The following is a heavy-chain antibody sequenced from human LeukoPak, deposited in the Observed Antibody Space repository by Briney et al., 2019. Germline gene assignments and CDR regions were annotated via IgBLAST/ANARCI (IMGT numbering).Heavy chain of an antibody. V-gene: IGHV3-7*01. D-gene: IGHD6-13*01. CDR1: GFTFSSYW. J-gene: IGHJ5*02. CDR2: IKQDGSEK. CDR3: AREGYSSPTRSMNWFDP. Sequence: GGSLRLSCAASGFTFSSYWMSWVRQAPGKGLEWVANIKQDGSEKYYVDSVKGRFTISRDNAKNSLYLQMNSLRAEDTAVYYCAREGYSSPTRSMNWFDPWGQGTLVTVSS.